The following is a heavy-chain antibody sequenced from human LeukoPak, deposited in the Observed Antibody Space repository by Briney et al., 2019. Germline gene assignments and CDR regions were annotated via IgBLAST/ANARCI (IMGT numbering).Heavy chain of an antibody. D-gene: IGHD1-26*01. CDR1: GYTFTSYY. CDR2: INPSGGST. CDR3: ARASRGSYFDY. V-gene: IGHV1-46*01. Sequence: ASVKVSCKASGYTFTSYYMHWMRQAPGQGLEWMGIINPSGGSTSYAQKFQGRVTMTRDTSTSTVYMKLSSLRSEDTAVYYCARASRGSYFDYWGQGTLVTVSS. J-gene: IGHJ4*02.